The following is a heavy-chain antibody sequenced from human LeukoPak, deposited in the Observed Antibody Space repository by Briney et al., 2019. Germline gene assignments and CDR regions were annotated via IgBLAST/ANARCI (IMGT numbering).Heavy chain of an antibody. Sequence: GGSLRLSCAASGFTFSSYSMNWVRQAPGKGLEWVSSISSSSSYIYYADSVKGRFTISRDNAKNSLYLQMNSLRAEDTAVYYCARVVHSSSWYVDYWGQGTLVTVSS. CDR2: ISSSSSYI. J-gene: IGHJ4*02. CDR1: GFTFSSYS. CDR3: ARVVHSSSWYVDY. V-gene: IGHV3-21*01. D-gene: IGHD6-13*01.